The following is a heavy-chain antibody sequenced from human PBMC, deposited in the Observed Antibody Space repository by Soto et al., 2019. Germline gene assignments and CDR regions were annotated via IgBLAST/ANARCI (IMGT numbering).Heavy chain of an antibody. J-gene: IGHJ4*02. CDR1: GFTFSSYV. CDR3: ARVERLDF. CDR2: ISPSGGGT. V-gene: IGHV3-23*01. Sequence: GGSLRLSCAASGFTFSSYVMTWVRQAPGKGLEWVSTISPSGGGTYYTDSVKGRFTISRDNSKNTLYLEMNSLRAEDTASYYCARVERLDFWGQGILVTVSS.